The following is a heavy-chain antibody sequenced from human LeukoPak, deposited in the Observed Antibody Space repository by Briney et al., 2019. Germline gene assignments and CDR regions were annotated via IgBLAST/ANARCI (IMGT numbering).Heavy chain of an antibody. J-gene: IGHJ3*02. D-gene: IGHD5-12*01. CDR1: GGSISSYY. V-gene: IGHV4-4*07. CDR3: ARDSSLSGLRLGGVEGVDAFDI. Sequence: PSETLSPTCTVSGGSISSYYWSWIRQPAGKGLEWIGRIYTSGSTNYNPSLKSRVTMSVDTSKNQFSLKLSSVTAADTAVYYCARDSSLSGLRLGGVEGVDAFDIWGQGTMVTVSS. CDR2: IYTSGST.